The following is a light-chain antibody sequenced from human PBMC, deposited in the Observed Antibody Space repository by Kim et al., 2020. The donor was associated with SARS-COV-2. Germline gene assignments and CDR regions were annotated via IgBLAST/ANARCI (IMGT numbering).Light chain of an antibody. J-gene: IGKJ2*01. CDR1: QSVSSSY. CDR3: QQYSSSPHT. V-gene: IGKV3-20*01. Sequence: SSPGERAALSCRASQSVSSSYLACYQQKPGHAPRLLIYGASSRATGIPDRFSGSGSGTDFTLTISRLEPEDFAVYYCQQYSSSPHTFGQGTKLEI. CDR2: GAS.